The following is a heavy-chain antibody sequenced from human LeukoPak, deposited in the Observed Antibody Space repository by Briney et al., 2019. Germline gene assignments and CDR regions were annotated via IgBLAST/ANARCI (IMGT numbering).Heavy chain of an antibody. V-gene: IGHV3-53*01. CDR2: IYTGGTT. Sequence: GGSLRLSCAASGFTVSGTHMSWVRQAPGKGLEWVSAIYTGGTTYYADSLKGRFTISRDNSKTTLYLHMNSLRAEDTAVYYCAKDEVTSGGGLASWGQGTLVTVSS. CDR1: GFTVSGTH. CDR3: AKDEVTSGGGLAS. D-gene: IGHD2-21*02. J-gene: IGHJ4*02.